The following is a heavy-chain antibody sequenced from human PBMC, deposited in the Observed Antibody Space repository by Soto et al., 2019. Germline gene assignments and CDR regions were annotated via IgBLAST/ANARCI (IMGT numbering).Heavy chain of an antibody. Sequence: GGSLRLSCAASGFTFSSYWMSWVRQAPGKGLEWVANIKQDGSEKYYVDSVKGRFTISRDNAKNSLYLQMNSLRAEDTAVYYCAREEVFWIAARPYFDYWGQGTLVTVSS. V-gene: IGHV3-7*01. D-gene: IGHD6-6*01. CDR1: GFTFSSYW. CDR3: AREEVFWIAARPYFDY. J-gene: IGHJ4*02. CDR2: IKQDGSEK.